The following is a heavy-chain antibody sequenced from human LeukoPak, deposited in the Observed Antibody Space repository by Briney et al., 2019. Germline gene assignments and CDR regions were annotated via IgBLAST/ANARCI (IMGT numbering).Heavy chain of an antibody. D-gene: IGHD6-19*01. CDR1: GFTFTSYC. CDR2: ISAYNGNT. J-gene: IGHJ5*02. V-gene: IGHV1-18*01. Sequence: ASVKVSCKASGFTFTSYCISWVRQAPGQGLEWMGWISAYNGNTNYAQKLQGRVTMTTDTSTSTAYMELRSLRSDDTAVYYCARDAVYSSAIEYWFDPWGQGTLVTVSS. CDR3: ARDAVYSSAIEYWFDP.